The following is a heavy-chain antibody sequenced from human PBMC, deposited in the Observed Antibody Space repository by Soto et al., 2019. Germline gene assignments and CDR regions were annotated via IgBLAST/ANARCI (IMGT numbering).Heavy chain of an antibody. CDR3: ARDYRVAARRNNYYYGMDV. CDR2: ISAYNGNT. Sequence: ASVKVSCKASGYTFTSYGIIWVRQAPGQGLEWMGWISAYNGNTNYAQKLQGRVTMTTDTSTSTAYMELRSLRSNDTAVYYCARDYRVAARRNNYYYGMDVWGQGTTVTVSS. CDR1: GYTFTSYG. V-gene: IGHV1-18*01. D-gene: IGHD6-6*01. J-gene: IGHJ6*02.